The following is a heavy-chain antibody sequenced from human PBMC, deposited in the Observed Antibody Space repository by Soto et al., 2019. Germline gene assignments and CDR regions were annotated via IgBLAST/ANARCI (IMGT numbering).Heavy chain of an antibody. CDR1: GFTFSGYS. D-gene: IGHD3-9*01. V-gene: IGHV3-48*02. Sequence: LRLSCAASGFTFSGYSVNWVRQAPGKGLEWISYISSGSKTIYYADSVKGRFIVSRDNAKSSQYLQMSSLRDEDTAVYYCVREDILGVRSFDYWGQGTLVTVSS. J-gene: IGHJ4*02. CDR2: ISSGSKTI. CDR3: VREDILGVRSFDY.